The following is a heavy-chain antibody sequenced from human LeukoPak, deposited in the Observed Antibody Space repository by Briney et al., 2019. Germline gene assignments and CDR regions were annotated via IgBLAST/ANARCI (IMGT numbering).Heavy chain of an antibody. CDR1: GFTFSSYW. V-gene: IGHV3-7*01. CDR2: IKQDGSEK. D-gene: IGHD3-22*01. CDR3: ARDTPTYYYDSSGYYPFHY. Sequence: GGSLRLSCAASGFTFSSYWMSWVRQAPGKGLEWVANIKQDGSEKYYVDSVKGRFTISRDNAKNSLYLQMNSLRAEDTAVYYCARDTPTYYYDSSGYYPFHYWGQGTLVTVSS. J-gene: IGHJ4*02.